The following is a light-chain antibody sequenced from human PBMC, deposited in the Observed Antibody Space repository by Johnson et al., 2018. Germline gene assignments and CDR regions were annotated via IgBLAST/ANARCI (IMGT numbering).Light chain of an antibody. CDR1: SSNIGNNY. J-gene: IGLJ1*01. CDR2: ENN. Sequence: QSVLTQPPSVSAAPGQKVTISCSGSSSNIGNNYVSWYQQLPGTAPKLLIYENNKRPSGIPDRFSGSTSATSATLGITGLPTGDEADYYCGTWDSSLSAGNVFGTGTKVTVL. V-gene: IGLV1-51*02. CDR3: GTWDSSLSAGNV.